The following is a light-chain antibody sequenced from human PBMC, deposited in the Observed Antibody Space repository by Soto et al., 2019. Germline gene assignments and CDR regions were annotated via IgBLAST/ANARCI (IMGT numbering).Light chain of an antibody. J-gene: IGKJ4*01. CDR1: QSVRSNY. Sequence: EIVLTQSPGTLSLSPGETATLSCRASQSVRSNYLAWYQQKPGQAPRFLIYDASSRAPGIPDRFSGSGSGTDFTLTISRLEPEDFAVYYCQQYGSSPLTFGGGT. CDR2: DAS. CDR3: QQYGSSPLT. V-gene: IGKV3-20*01.